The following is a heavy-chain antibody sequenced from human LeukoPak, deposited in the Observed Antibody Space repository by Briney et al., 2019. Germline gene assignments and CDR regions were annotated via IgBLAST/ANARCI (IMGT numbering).Heavy chain of an antibody. D-gene: IGHD6-6*01. Sequence: PSETLSLTCTVSGGSISSGDYYWSWIRQPPGKGLEWIGYIYYSGSTYYNPSLKSRVTISVDTSKNQFSLKLSSVTAADTAVYYCARVDGSSFVSAPYPDYWGQGTLVTVSS. J-gene: IGHJ4*02. V-gene: IGHV4-30-4*01. CDR2: IYYSGST. CDR1: GGSISSGDYY. CDR3: ARVDGSSFVSAPYPDY.